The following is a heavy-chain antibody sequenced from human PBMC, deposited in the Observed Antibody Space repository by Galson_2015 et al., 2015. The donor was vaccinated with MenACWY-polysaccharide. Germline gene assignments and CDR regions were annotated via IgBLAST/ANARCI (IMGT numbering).Heavy chain of an antibody. Sequence: SLRLSCAASGFTFVSYAMSWFRQAPGKGLEWVSDIAAGGNNKYYADSVKGRFTISRDNSKNTLYLQMNSLRAEDTALYYCARYYIRSSCYPHYCMDVWGQGTTVTVSS. D-gene: IGHD2-2*01. CDR1: GFTFVSYA. V-gene: IGHV3-23*01. J-gene: IGHJ6*02. CDR3: ARYYIRSSCYPHYCMDV. CDR2: IAAGGNNK.